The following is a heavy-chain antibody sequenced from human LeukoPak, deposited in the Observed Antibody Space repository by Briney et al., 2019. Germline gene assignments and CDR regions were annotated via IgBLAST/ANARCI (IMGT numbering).Heavy chain of an antibody. D-gene: IGHD5-12*01. J-gene: IGHJ6*02. Sequence: GGSLRLSCEASGFTFSSYAMSWVRQAPGKGLEWVSAISGSGVNTYYADSVKGRFTISRDNSKNTMYLQMDSLRAEDAAVYYCAKGANSGYEPYYYYGSDVWGQGARSPSP. CDR2: ISGSGVNT. V-gene: IGHV3-23*01. CDR3: AKGANSGYEPYYYYGSDV. CDR1: GFTFSSYA.